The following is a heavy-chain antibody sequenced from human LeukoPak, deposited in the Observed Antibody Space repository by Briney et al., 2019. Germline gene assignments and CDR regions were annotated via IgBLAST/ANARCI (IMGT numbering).Heavy chain of an antibody. CDR3: AKRGVVIRVILVGFHKEAYYFDS. CDR2: ISDSGGRT. D-gene: IGHD3-10*01. J-gene: IGHJ4*02. V-gene: IGHV3-23*01. CDR1: GITLSNYG. Sequence: PGGSLRLSCPVSGITLSNYGMSWVRQAPGKGLEWVAGISDSGGRTNYEDSVKGRFTISRDNPKNTLYLQMNSLRAEDTAVYFCAKRGVVIRVILVGFHKEAYYFDSWGQGALVSVSS.